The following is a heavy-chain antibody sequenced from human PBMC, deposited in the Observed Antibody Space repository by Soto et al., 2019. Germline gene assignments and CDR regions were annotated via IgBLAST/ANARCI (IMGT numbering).Heavy chain of an antibody. V-gene: IGHV1-18*01. CDR1: GYTFTSYG. D-gene: IGHD3-3*01. CDR2: ISAYNGNT. CDR3: ARTYYDFWSGHSRNWFDP. Sequence: GASVTVSCKASGYTFTSYGISWVRQAPGQGLEWMGWISAYNGNTNYAQKLQGRVTMTTDTSTSTAYMELRSLRSDDTAVYYCARTYYDFWSGHSRNWFDPWGQGTLVTVSS. J-gene: IGHJ5*02.